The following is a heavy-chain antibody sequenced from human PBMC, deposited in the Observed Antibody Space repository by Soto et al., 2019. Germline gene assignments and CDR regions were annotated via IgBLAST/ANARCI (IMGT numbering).Heavy chain of an antibody. Sequence: SETLSLTCTVSGGSISSYYWSWIRQPPGKGLEWIGYIYYSGSTNYNPSLKSRVTISVDTSKNQFSLKLSSVTAADTAVYYCARDRVYCSGGSCYGGKFDIWGQGTMVTISS. J-gene: IGHJ3*02. CDR3: ARDRVYCSGGSCYGGKFDI. CDR1: GGSISSYY. D-gene: IGHD2-15*01. CDR2: IYYSGST. V-gene: IGHV4-59*01.